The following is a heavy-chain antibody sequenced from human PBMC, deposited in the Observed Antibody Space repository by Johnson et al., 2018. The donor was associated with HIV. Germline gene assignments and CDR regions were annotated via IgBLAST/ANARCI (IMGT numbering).Heavy chain of an antibody. CDR1: GFTFSNAW. J-gene: IGHJ3*02. CDR2: IKSKTDGGTT. CDR3: TTKSLGAFDI. V-gene: IGHV3-15*01. D-gene: IGHD3-16*01. Sequence: VQLVESGGGLVKPGGSLRLSCAASGFTFSNAWMSWVRQAPGKGLEWVGRIKSKTDGGTTDYASPGKGRFTNSRDHSKNTRFLQMNSLKPEGTAVYYCTTKSLGAFDIWGQGTMVTVSS.